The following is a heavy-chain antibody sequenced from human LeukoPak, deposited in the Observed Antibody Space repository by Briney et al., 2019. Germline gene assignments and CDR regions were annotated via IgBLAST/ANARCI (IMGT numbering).Heavy chain of an antibody. V-gene: IGHV1-2*02. D-gene: IGHD1-26*01. Sequence: ASVKVSCKASGYTFTGYYMHWVRQAPAQGLEWMGWINPNSGGTNYAQTFQGRVTMTRDTSISTAYMELSRLRSDDTAVYYCARVVGAAYDDAFDIWGQGTMVTVSS. CDR3: ARVVGAAYDDAFDI. CDR1: GYTFTGYY. CDR2: INPNSGGT. J-gene: IGHJ3*02.